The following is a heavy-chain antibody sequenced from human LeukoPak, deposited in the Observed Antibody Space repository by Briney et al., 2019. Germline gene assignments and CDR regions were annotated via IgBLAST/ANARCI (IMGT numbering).Heavy chain of an antibody. V-gene: IGHV1-18*01. CDR3: ARAETTLLLNY. Sequence: ASVKVSCKASGFTFNHHGFTWVRQAPGQGLEWMGWISAYNGNTNYAQKLQGRVTLTTDTSTSTVYMELRSLTSDDTAVYYCARAETTLLLNYWGQGTLVTVSS. J-gene: IGHJ4*02. CDR1: GFTFNHHG. D-gene: IGHD4-11*01. CDR2: ISAYNGNT.